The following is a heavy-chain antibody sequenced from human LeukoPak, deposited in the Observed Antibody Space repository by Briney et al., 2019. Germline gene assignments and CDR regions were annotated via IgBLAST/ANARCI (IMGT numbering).Heavy chain of an antibody. Sequence: GRSLRLSCAASGFTFSSYAMHWVRQAPGKGLEWVAVISHDGSSKYYADSVKGRFTISRDNSKNTLYLQMNSLRAEDTAVYYCARDQFGELVVCTFHIWGQGTMVTVSS. D-gene: IGHD3-10*01. V-gene: IGHV3-30-3*01. CDR1: GFTFSSYA. J-gene: IGHJ3*02. CDR2: ISHDGSSK. CDR3: ARDQFGELVVCTFHI.